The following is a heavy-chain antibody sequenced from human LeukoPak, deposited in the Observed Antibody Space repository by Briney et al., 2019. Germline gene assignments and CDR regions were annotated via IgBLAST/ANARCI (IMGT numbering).Heavy chain of an antibody. CDR3: ARGEGNFDY. Sequence: PGGSLRLSCAASGVTVSSNYMSWVRQAPGKGLEWVSVIYSGGGTYYADSVKGRFTISRDSSKNTLFLQMNSLRVEDTAVYYCARGEGNFDYWGQGTLVTVSS. V-gene: IGHV3-66*01. CDR2: IYSGGGT. CDR1: GVTVSSNY. J-gene: IGHJ4*02.